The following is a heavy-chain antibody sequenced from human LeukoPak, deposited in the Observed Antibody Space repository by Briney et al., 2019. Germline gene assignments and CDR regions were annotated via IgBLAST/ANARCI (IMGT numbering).Heavy chain of an antibody. Sequence: SETLSLTCTVSGGSISSYYWSWIRQPPGKGLEWIGYIYYSGSTNYNPSLKSRVTISVDTSKNQFSLKLSSVTAADTAVYYCARHSLGAVVGDWGQGTLVTVSS. V-gene: IGHV4-59*08. J-gene: IGHJ4*02. D-gene: IGHD1-26*01. CDR2: IYYSGST. CDR3: ARHSLGAVVGD. CDR1: GGSISSYY.